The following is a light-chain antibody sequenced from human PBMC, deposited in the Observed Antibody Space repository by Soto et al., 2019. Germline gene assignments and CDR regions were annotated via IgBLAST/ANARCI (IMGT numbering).Light chain of an antibody. CDR3: QQYDNWPPAIT. CDR2: DAS. V-gene: IGKV1-5*01. J-gene: IGKJ5*01. CDR1: QSISSW. Sequence: DIEMTQSPSTLSANVGDRVTITCRASQSISSWLAWYQQRPGKAPKLLIYDASSLQNWVPSRFSGSGSGTEFTLTISSLQPDDIATYYCQQYDNWPPAITFGQGTRLEIK.